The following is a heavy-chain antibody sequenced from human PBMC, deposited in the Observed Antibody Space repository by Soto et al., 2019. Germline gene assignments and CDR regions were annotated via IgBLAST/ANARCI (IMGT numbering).Heavy chain of an antibody. V-gene: IGHV4-30-4*01. J-gene: IGHJ4*02. Sequence: QVQLQESGPGLVKPSQTLSLTCTVSGGSISSGDYYWSWIRQPPGKGLEWIGYIYYSGSTYYNPSLKSRVTISVDTSKNQFSLKLSSVTAADTAVYYCARAHCVWGSYRSYYFDYWGQGTLVTVSS. CDR3: ARAHCVWGSYRSYYFDY. CDR1: GGSISSGDYY. CDR2: IYYSGST. D-gene: IGHD3-16*02.